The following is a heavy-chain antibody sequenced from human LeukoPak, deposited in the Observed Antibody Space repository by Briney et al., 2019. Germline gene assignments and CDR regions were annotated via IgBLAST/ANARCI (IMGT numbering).Heavy chain of an antibody. CDR1: GGSISNYY. J-gene: IGHJ3*02. Sequence: SETLSLTCTVSGGSISNYYWNWIRQPPGKGLEWIGYIYYSGSTNYNPSLKSRVTISVDTSKNQFSLKLSSVTAADTAVYYCARQGVVGQSGAFDIWGQGTMVTVSS. CDR2: IYYSGST. CDR3: ARQGVVGQSGAFDI. V-gene: IGHV4-59*08. D-gene: IGHD3-22*01.